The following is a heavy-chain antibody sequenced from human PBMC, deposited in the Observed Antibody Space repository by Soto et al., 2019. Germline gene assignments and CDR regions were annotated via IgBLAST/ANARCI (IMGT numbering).Heavy chain of an antibody. CDR2: IVLGSGNT. CDR1: GFTFNSSA. J-gene: IGHJ4*02. V-gene: IGHV1-58*01. CDR3: AADKGSYYYDPGVDY. Sequence: QMQLVQSGPEVKKPGTSVKVSCKASGFTFNSSAVQWMRQARGQRLEWIGWIVLGSGNTHYAQNFHERVTITRDMSTSTAYMELSSLRSEDTAVYYCAADKGSYYYDPGVDYWGQGTLVTVSS. D-gene: IGHD3-22*01.